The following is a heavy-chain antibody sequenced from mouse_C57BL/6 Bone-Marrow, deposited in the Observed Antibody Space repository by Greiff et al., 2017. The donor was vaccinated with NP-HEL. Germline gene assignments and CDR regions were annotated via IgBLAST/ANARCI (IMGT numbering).Heavy chain of an antibody. CDR1: GYTFTSYW. CDR3: ASDGGEDYDGGYCYDY. V-gene: IGHV1-53*01. J-gene: IGHJ2*01. CDR2: INPSNGGT. D-gene: IGHD2-4*01. Sequence: QVQLQQPGTELVKPGASVKLSCKASGYTFTSYWMHWVKQRPGQGLEWIGNINPSNGGTHYNEKFKSKATLTVDKSSSTAYMPLSSLTSEDSAVYYGASDGGEDYDGGYCYDYWGQGTTLTVSS.